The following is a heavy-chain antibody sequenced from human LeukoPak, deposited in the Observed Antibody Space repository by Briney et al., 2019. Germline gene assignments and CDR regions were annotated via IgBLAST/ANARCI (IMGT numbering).Heavy chain of an antibody. CDR1: GFTFSSYW. Sequence: GGSLRLSCAASGFTFSSYWMHCVRQAPGKGLVWVSRINGDGSSTTYADSVKGRFTISRDTANNTLYLQMNSLRAEDTAVYFCAREHWNDGLNWFDPWGQGTLVTVSS. CDR3: AREHWNDGLNWFDP. D-gene: IGHD1-1*01. J-gene: IGHJ5*02. CDR2: INGDGSST. V-gene: IGHV3-74*01.